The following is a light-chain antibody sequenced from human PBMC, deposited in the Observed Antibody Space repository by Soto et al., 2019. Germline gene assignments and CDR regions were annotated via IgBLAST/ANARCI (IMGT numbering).Light chain of an antibody. V-gene: IGLV4-60*03. CDR1: SGHSSYI. J-gene: IGLJ2*01. CDR2: VEGSGSY. CDR3: ETWDSNTRV. Sequence: QPVLTQSSSASASLGSSVRLTCTLSSGHSSYIIACHQQQPGKAPRYLMKVEGSGSYNKGSGVPDRFSGSSSGADRYVTISDLQSEDEADYYCETWDSNTRVFGGGTKLTVL.